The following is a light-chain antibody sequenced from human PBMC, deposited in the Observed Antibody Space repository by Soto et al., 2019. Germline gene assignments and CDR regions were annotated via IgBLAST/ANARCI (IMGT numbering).Light chain of an antibody. CDR3: TSYATSSPYV. V-gene: IGLV2-14*01. Sequence: QSVLTQPASVSGSPGQSITISCTGTSSDVGGYDYVSWYQHHPGKAPKLMIFEVSNRPSEVSNRFSGSKSGNTASLTISGLQVEDEADYYCTSYATSSPYVFGTGTKLTV. CDR2: EVS. CDR1: SSDVGGYDY. J-gene: IGLJ1*01.